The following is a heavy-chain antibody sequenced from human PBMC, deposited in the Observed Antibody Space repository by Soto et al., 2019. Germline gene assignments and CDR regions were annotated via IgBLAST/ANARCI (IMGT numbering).Heavy chain of an antibody. CDR1: GGTFSSYA. CDR3: ARSQGSSTSLEIYYYYYYGMDV. D-gene: IGHD2-2*01. Sequence: QVQPVQSGAEVKQPGSSVKVSCKASGGTFSSYAISWVRQAPGQGLEWMGGIIPISETTNYAQKFQGRVTITADESKSTAYMELSSLRSEDTAVYYCARSQGSSTSLEIYYYYYYGMDVWGQGTTVTVSS. J-gene: IGHJ6*02. V-gene: IGHV1-69*01. CDR2: IIPISETT.